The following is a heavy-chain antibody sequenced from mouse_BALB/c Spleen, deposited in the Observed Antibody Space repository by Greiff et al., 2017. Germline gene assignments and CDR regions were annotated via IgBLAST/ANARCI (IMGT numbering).Heavy chain of an antibody. CDR2: ISSGGST. CDR3: ARGSFITTVVAMYYFDY. CDR1: GFTFSSYA. Sequence: EVNLVESGGGLVKPGGSLKLSCAASGFTFSSYAMSWVRQTPEKRLEWVASISSGGSTYYPDSVKGRFTISRDNARNILYLQMSSLRSEDTAMYYCARGSFITTVVAMYYFDYWGQGTTLTVSS. J-gene: IGHJ2*01. D-gene: IGHD1-1*01. V-gene: IGHV5-6-5*01.